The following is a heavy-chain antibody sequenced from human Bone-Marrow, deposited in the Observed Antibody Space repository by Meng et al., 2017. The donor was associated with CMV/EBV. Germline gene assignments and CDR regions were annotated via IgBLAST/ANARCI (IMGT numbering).Heavy chain of an antibody. CDR2: IKQDESEK. D-gene: IGHD2-2*02. Sequence: GESLKISCAASGFTFSSYSMNWVRQAPGKGLEWVANIKQDESEKYYVDSVKGRFTISRDNAKNSLYLQMNSLRAEDTAVYYCAREGYCSSTSCYKEYYYGMDVWGQGTTVTVSS. CDR1: GFTFSSYS. J-gene: IGHJ6*02. V-gene: IGHV3-7*01. CDR3: AREGYCSSTSCYKEYYYGMDV.